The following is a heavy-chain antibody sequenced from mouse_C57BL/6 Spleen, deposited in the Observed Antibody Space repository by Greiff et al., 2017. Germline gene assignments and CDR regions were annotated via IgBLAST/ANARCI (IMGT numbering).Heavy chain of an antibody. V-gene: IGHV1-54*01. CDR2: INPGGGGT. J-gene: IGHJ2*01. D-gene: IGHD3-3*01. Sequence: QVQLQQSGAELVRPGTSVKVSCKASGYAFTNYLIEWVKQRPGQGLEWIGVINPGGGGTNYNEKFKGKATLTADKSSSTAYMQLSSLTSEDSAVYFCAREGRPGFDYWGQGTTLTVSS. CDR3: AREGRPGFDY. CDR1: GYAFTNYL.